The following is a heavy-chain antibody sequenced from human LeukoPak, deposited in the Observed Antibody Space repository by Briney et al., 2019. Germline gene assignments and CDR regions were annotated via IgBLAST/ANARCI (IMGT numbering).Heavy chain of an antibody. CDR1: GDTINNYY. D-gene: IGHD2-15*01. J-gene: IGHJ4*02. CDR3: ARLGPSDGPANWLSDN. CDR2: IHYSGST. V-gene: IGHV4-59*01. Sequence: SETLSLTCTVSGDTINNYYWGWIRQPPGKGLEYIGYIHYSGSTNYNPSLKSRVTISVDTSKTQFSLRLISVTAADTAVYYCARLGPSDGPANWLSDNWGQGTLVTVSS.